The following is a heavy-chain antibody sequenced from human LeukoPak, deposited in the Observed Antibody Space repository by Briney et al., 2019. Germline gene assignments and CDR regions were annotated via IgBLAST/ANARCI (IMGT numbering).Heavy chain of an antibody. V-gene: IGHV1-8*01. CDR2: MNPNSGNT. CDR1: GYTFTSYD. J-gene: IGHJ5*02. CDR3: VRVFVDDSGYYNYYFDP. Sequence: ASVKVSCKASGYTFTSYDINWVRQATGQGLEWMGWMNPNSGNTGYAQKLQGRVTMTRDTSTRTAYMELSSLRYEDTAVYYCVRVFVDDSGYYNYYFDPWGQGTPVTVSS. D-gene: IGHD3-22*01.